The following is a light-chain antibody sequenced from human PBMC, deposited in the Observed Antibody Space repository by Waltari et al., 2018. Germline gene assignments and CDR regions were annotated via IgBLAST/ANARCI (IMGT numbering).Light chain of an antibody. CDR1: QSVSSN. V-gene: IGKV3-15*01. CDR2: DAS. Sequence: EMVMTQSPASLSVSPGDRATLSCGASQSVSSNLAWYQRKPGQAPRLLIYDASTRATGIPARFSGSGSGTEFTLTISSMQSEDFAVYYCQQYNNWQAFGQGTRLEIK. J-gene: IGKJ5*01. CDR3: QQYNNWQA.